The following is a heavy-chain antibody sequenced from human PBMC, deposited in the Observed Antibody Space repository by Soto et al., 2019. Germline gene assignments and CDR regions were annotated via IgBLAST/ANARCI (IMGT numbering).Heavy chain of an antibody. CDR1: GYTFTSYG. D-gene: IGHD3-22*01. CDR3: ARAPNDSSAYYHPSYYGTDV. J-gene: IGHJ6*02. Sequence: ASVKVSCKASGYTFTSYGIHWVRQAPGQRLEWTGWINAGNGNTKYSEKFQGRVTITRDTSASTAYLELSSLRSEDTAVYYCARAPNDSSAYYHPSYYGTDVWGQGPRITVSS. CDR2: INAGNGNT. V-gene: IGHV1-3*01.